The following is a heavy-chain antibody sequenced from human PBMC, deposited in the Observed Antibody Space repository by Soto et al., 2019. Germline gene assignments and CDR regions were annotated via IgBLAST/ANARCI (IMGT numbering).Heavy chain of an antibody. D-gene: IGHD5-18*01. CDR2: INAGNGNT. V-gene: IGHV1-3*01. CDR1: GYTFTSYA. J-gene: IGHJ4*02. Sequence: QVQLVQSGAEVKKPGASVKVSCKASGYTFTSYAMHWVRQAPGQRLEWMGWINAGNGNTKYSQKFQGRVTITRDTYASTAYMELRSLRSEDTAVYYCARDGYSYGPTYYFDYWGQGTLVTVSS. CDR3: ARDGYSYGPTYYFDY.